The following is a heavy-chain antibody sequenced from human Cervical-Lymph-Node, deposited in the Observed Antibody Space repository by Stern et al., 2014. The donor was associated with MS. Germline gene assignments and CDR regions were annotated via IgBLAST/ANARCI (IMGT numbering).Heavy chain of an antibody. Sequence: EVQLEESGAEVKKPGESLKISCEASGYLFDDYWIGWVRQMSGRGLELVAIIFPRASNTRYSPSVQGQVTISADKSIRTASLQWSSLKASDTAMYYCARSPATPSGYDRFDYWGQGALVTVSS. D-gene: IGHD5-12*01. CDR2: IFPRASNT. CDR1: GYLFDDYW. CDR3: ARSPATPSGYDRFDY. J-gene: IGHJ4*02. V-gene: IGHV5-51*03.